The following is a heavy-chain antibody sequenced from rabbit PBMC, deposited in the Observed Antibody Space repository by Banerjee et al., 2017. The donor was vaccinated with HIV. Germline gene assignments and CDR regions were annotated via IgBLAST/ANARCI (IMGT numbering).Heavy chain of an antibody. J-gene: IGHJ3*01. Sequence: QLEESAGGLVQPGGSLKLSCKASGFTLNSYYMNWVRQAPGKGLEWIGYIDPVFGITYYANWVNGRFSISRENAQNTVFLQMTSLTAADTATYFCARDGTGGSYFALWGQGTLVTVS. CDR1: GFTLNSYY. D-gene: IGHD8-1*01. V-gene: IGHV1S7*01. CDR3: ARDGTGGSYFAL. CDR2: IDPVFGIT.